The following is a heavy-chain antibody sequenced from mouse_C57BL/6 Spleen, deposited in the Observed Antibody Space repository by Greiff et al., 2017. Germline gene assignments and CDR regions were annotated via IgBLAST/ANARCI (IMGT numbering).Heavy chain of an antibody. D-gene: IGHD4-1*01. CDR2: ITPSSGYT. CDR1: GYTFTSYW. J-gene: IGHJ3*01. CDR3: ARDDGTAWFAD. Sequence: VLLVESGAELAKPGASVPLSCKASGYTFTSYWMHWVKQRPGQGLEWIGYITPSSGYTKYNQKFKDKSTLTADKSSSTAYMQLSSLTYEDSAVYYCARDDGTAWFADWGQGTLVTVSA. V-gene: IGHV1-7*01.